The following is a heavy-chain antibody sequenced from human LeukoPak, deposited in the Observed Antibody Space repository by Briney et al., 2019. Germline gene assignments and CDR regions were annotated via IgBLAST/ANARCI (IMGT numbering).Heavy chain of an antibody. D-gene: IGHD3-10*01. Sequence: SQTLSLTCTVSGGSISSGGYYWSWIRQHPGRGLEWIGYIYYSGSTYYNPSLKSRVTISVDTSKNQFSLKLSSVTAADTAVYYCARTDYYGSGSFYDNWFDPWGQGTLVTVSS. CDR2: IYYSGST. J-gene: IGHJ5*02. CDR3: ARTDYYGSGSFYDNWFDP. CDR1: GGSISSGGYY. V-gene: IGHV4-31*03.